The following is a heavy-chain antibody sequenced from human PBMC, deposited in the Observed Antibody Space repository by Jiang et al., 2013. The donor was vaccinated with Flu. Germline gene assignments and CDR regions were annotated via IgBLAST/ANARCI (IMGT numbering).Heavy chain of an antibody. CDR3: ARQGLVGFDY. Sequence: RVTISVDTSKNQXSLKLSSVTAADTAVYYCARQGLVGFDYWGQGTLVTVSS. J-gene: IGHJ4*02. V-gene: IGHV4-34*01. D-gene: IGHD2-15*01.